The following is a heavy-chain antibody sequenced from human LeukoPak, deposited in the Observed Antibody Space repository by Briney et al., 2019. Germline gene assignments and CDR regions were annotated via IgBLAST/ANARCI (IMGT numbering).Heavy chain of an antibody. V-gene: IGHV3-23*01. CDR1: GFTFSSYA. D-gene: IGHD2-15*01. Sequence: GGSLRLSCAASGFTFSSYAMRWVRQAPGKGLEWVSAINGSGGSTNYADSVKGRFTISRDNSKNTLYLQMNSLRAEDTAVYYCAKEERGCGCSGGSCPGHFDYWGQGTLVTVSS. J-gene: IGHJ4*02. CDR2: INGSGGST. CDR3: AKEERGCGCSGGSCPGHFDY.